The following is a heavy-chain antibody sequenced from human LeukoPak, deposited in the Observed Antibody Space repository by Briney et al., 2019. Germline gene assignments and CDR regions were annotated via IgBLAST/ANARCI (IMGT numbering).Heavy chain of an antibody. CDR2: INPHSGGT. Sequence: GASVKVSCKASGYTFTAYYIHWVRQAPGQGLEWMGWINPHSGGTNYAQRFQGRVTMTRDTSITTAYMELSRLRSDDTAVYYCASPWGRWFGELIWYFDLWGRGTLVTVSS. CDR3: ASPWGRWFGELIWYFDL. J-gene: IGHJ2*01. CDR1: GYTFTAYY. D-gene: IGHD3-10*01. V-gene: IGHV1-2*02.